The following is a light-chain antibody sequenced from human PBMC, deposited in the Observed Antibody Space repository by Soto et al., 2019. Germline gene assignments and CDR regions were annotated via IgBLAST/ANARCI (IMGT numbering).Light chain of an antibody. J-gene: IGLJ3*02. CDR2: EGT. V-gene: IGLV2-23*01. CDR3: QAYDYSLTASV. CDR1: SSDVGSYNL. Sequence: QSALTQPASVSGSPGQSITISCTGTSSDVGSYNLVSWYQQDPGKAPKLMIYEGTKRPSGVSNRFSASKSGSTASLTISGLQAEDEGDYYCQAYDYSLTASVFGGGTKLTVL.